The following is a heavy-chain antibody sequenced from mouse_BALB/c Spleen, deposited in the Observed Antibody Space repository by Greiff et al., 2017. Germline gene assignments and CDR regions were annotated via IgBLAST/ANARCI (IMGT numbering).Heavy chain of an antibody. V-gene: IGHV2-2*02. CDR3: ARIYGYAAWFAW. CDR2: IWSGGST. D-gene: IGHD2-2*01. Sequence: QVQLQQLGPRLVQPSQSLSITCTVSGFSLTSYGVHWVRQSPGKGLALLGVIWSGGSTDYIAAFISRLSISKDNSMSPVFFRMNSLQANDTAIYFCARIYGYAAWFAWWVQRTLVTV. CDR1: GFSLTSYG. J-gene: IGHJ3*01.